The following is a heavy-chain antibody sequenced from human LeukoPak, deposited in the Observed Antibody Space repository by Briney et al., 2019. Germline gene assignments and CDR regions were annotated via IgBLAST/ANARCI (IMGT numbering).Heavy chain of an antibody. D-gene: IGHD3-9*01. Sequence: PGGSLRLSCAASGFTFSNAWMSWVRQAPGKGLEWVGRIKSKTDGGTTDYAAPVKGRFTISRDDSKNTLYLQMNSLKTEDTAVYYCTTVPTYYDILTGYYSLYYFDYWGQGTLVTVSS. CDR1: GFTFSNAW. CDR2: IKSKTDGGTT. CDR3: TTVPTYYDILTGYYSLYYFDY. J-gene: IGHJ4*02. V-gene: IGHV3-15*01.